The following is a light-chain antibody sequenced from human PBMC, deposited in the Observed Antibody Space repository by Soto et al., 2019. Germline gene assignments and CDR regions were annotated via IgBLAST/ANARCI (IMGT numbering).Light chain of an antibody. CDR3: MHSIDWPWT. J-gene: IGKJ1*01. CDR2: NVS. CDR1: RSLVFRDGNTY. Sequence: VLTQSPLSVSVTVGQPASISCRTSRSLVFRDGNTYLHWFQQRPGQSPRRLIENVSNRDSGVPDRFTGSGSGTDFTLEISRVEAEDVGMYYCMHSIDWPWTFGQATKVDIK. V-gene: IGKV2-30*01.